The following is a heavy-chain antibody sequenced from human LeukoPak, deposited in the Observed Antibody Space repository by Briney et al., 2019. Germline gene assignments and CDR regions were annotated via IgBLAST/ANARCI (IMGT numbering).Heavy chain of an antibody. CDR1: GYTFTSYD. J-gene: IGHJ6*02. D-gene: IGHD3-3*01. V-gene: IGHV1-8*01. CDR3: ARYYDFWSGYYTGYYYYGMDV. CDR2: MNPNSGNT. Sequence: ASVKVSCKASGYTFTSYDINWVRQATGQGLEWMGWMNPNSGNTGYAQKFQGRVTMTRNTSISTAYMGLSSLRSEDTAVYYCARYYDFWSGYYTGYYYYGMDVWGQGTTVTVSS.